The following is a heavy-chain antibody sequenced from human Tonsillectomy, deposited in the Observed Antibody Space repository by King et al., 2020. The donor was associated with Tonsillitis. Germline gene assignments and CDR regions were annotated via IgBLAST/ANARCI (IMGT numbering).Heavy chain of an antibody. CDR2: IYYSGST. CDR1: GGSISSSSYY. V-gene: IGHV4-39*01. CDR3: ARRNYYDSSGYWFDY. Sequence: LQLQESGPGLVKPSETLSLTCTVSGGSISSSSYYWGWIRQPPGKGLEWIGSIYYSGSTYYNPSLKSLVTISVEKSKNQFSLKLSSVTAADTAVYYFARRNYYDSSGYWFDYWGQGTLVTVSS. D-gene: IGHD3-22*01. J-gene: IGHJ4*02.